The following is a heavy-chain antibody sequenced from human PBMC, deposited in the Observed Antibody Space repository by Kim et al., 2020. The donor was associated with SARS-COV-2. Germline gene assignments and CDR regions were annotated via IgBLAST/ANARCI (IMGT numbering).Heavy chain of an antibody. J-gene: IGHJ6*03. CDR3: ARHREYYYYYMDV. Sequence: YIPSLKCRRTIAVDTSKNQFPLRLTSVTAADAAVYFCARHREYYYYYMDVWGKGTTVTVSS. V-gene: IGHV4-39*01.